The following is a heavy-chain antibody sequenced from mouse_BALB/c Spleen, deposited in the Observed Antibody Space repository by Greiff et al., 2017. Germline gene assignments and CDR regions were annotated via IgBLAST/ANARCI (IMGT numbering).Heavy chain of an antibody. Sequence: VKLMESGAELAKPGASVKMSCKASGYTFTSYWMHWVKQRPGQGLEWIGYINPSTGYTEYNQKFKDKATLTADKSSSTAYMQLSSLTSEDSAVYYCARLDYYGSSYVRAMDYWGQGTSVTVSS. V-gene: IGHV1-7*01. CDR2: INPSTGYT. CDR1: GYTFTSYW. D-gene: IGHD1-1*01. CDR3: ARLDYYGSSYVRAMDY. J-gene: IGHJ4*01.